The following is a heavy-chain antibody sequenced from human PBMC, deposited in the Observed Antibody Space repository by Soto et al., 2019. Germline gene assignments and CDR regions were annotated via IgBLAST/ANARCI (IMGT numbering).Heavy chain of an antibody. J-gene: IGHJ6*02. D-gene: IGHD6-19*01. Sequence: GESLKISCKGSGYSFTSYWISWVRQMPGKGLEWMGRIDPSDSYTNYSPSFQGHVTISADKSISTAYLQWSSLKASDTAMYYCARQARWYSSGWYGGARYYGMDVWGQGTTVTVSS. CDR1: GYSFTSYW. V-gene: IGHV5-10-1*01. CDR3: ARQARWYSSGWYGGARYYGMDV. CDR2: IDPSDSYT.